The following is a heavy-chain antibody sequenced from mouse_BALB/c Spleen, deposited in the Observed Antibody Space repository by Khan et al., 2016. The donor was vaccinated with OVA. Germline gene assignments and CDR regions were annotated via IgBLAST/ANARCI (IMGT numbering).Heavy chain of an antibody. CDR1: DYSFTSYY. D-gene: IGHD3-3*01. CDR3: ARGTFDY. V-gene: IGHV1S135*01. J-gene: IGHJ3*01. Sequence: FQLVQSGPELMKPGASVNISCKASDYSFTSYYIHWVKQSHGKSLEWIGYIDPFNGGTDYNQKFKGKATLTVDKSSNTAYMHLSSLTSEDSAVYYCARGTFDYWGQGTLVTVSA. CDR2: IDPFNGGT.